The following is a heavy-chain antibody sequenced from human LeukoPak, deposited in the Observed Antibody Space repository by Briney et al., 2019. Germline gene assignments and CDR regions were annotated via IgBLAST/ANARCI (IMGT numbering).Heavy chain of an antibody. CDR2: IVVGSGNT. Sequence: GASVKVSCKATGFTFTSSVVQWVRQARGQRLEWIGWIVVGSGNTNYAQKFQERVTITRDMSTSTAYMELSGLRAADTAVYYCARGPDGGVFWPVVVTAPQYFQHWGQGTLVTVSS. V-gene: IGHV1-58*01. J-gene: IGHJ1*01. D-gene: IGHD2-21*02. CDR1: GFTFTSSV. CDR3: ARGPDGGVFWPVVVTAPQYFQH.